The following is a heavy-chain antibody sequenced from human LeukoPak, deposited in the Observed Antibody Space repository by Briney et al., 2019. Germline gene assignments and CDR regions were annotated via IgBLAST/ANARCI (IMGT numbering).Heavy chain of an antibody. CDR1: GGSISSSSYY. V-gene: IGHV4-39*01. J-gene: IGHJ4*02. CDR2: IYYSGST. D-gene: IGHD3-3*01. CDR3: ARQLGYYDFRSGYYTGNYFDY. Sequence: SETLSLTCTVSGGSISSSSYYWGWIRQPPGKGLEWIGSIYYSGSTYYNPSLKSRVTISVDTSKNQFSLKLSSVTAADTAVYYCARQLGYYDFRSGYYTGNYFDYWGQGTLDTVSS.